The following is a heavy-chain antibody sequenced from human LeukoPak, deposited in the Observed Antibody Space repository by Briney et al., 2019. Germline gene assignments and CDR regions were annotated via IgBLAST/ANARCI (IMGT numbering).Heavy chain of an antibody. J-gene: IGHJ5*02. V-gene: IGHV1-18*01. CDR3: ARATLAVAGYTNWFDP. CDR1: GYTFTSYG. CDR2: ISAYNGNT. D-gene: IGHD6-19*01. Sequence: ASVTVSCTASGYTFTSYGISWVRQAPGQGLEWMGWISAYNGNTNYAQKLQGRVTITADESTSTAYMELGSLRSEDTAVYYCARATLAVAGYTNWFDPWGQGTLVTVSS.